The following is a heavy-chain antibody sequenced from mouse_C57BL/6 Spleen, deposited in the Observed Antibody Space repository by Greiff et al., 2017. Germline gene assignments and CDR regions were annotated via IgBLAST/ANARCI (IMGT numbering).Heavy chain of an antibody. CDR2: INPSTGGT. J-gene: IGHJ2*01. V-gene: IGHV1-42*01. CDR3: ARPYYGSSSFDY. Sequence: EVQRVESGPELVKPGASVKISCKASGYSFTGYYMNWVKQSPEKSLEWIGEINPSTGGTTYNQKFKAKATLTVDKSSSTAYMQLKSLTSEDSAVYYCARPYYGSSSFDYCGQGTTLTVSS. D-gene: IGHD1-1*01. CDR1: GYSFTGYY.